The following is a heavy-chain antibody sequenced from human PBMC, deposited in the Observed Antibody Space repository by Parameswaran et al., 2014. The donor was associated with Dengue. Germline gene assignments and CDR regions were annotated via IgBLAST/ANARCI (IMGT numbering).Heavy chain of an antibody. J-gene: IGHJ6*02. CDR3: ARGTYYYDSSGYYPYYYGMDV. Sequence: RWIRQPPGKGLEWVSVIYSGGSTYYADSVKGRFTISRDNSKNTLYLQMNSLRAEDTAVYYCARGTYYYDSSGYYPYYYGMDVWGQGTTVTVSS. D-gene: IGHD3-22*01. CDR2: IYSGGST. V-gene: IGHV3-53*01.